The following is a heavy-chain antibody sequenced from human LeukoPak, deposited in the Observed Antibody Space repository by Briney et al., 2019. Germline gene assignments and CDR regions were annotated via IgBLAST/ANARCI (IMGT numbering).Heavy chain of an antibody. CDR2: IIPILGIA. Sequence: ASVKVSCKASGYTFTSYGISWVRQAPGQGLEWMGRIIPILGIANYAQKFQGRVTITADKSTSTAYMELSSLRSEDTAVYYCARDSSGGSYPTWGQGTLVTVSS. CDR1: GYTFTSYG. J-gene: IGHJ4*02. CDR3: ARDSSGGSYPT. D-gene: IGHD1-26*01. V-gene: IGHV1-69*04.